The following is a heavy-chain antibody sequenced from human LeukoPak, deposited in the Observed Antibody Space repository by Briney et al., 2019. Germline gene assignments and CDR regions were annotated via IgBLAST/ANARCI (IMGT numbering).Heavy chain of an antibody. V-gene: IGHV1-69*06. CDR3: ATDRANATVSTNVIYYGMDV. J-gene: IGHJ6*04. CDR2: IIPIFGTA. CDR1: GGTFSSYA. Sequence: RASVKVSCKASGGTFSSYAISWVRQAPGQGLEWMGGIIPIFGTANYAQKFQGRVTINADKSTSTAYMELSSLRSEDTAVYYCATDRANATVSTNVIYYGMDVWGKGTAVTVSS. D-gene: IGHD5/OR15-5a*01.